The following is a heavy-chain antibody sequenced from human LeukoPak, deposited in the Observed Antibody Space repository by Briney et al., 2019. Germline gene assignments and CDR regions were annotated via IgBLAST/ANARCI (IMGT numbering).Heavy chain of an antibody. CDR1: GYSFPNYW. D-gene: IGHD1-26*01. Sequence: GESLKISCKGSGYSFPNYWIGWVRQMPGKGLEWMGIIYPGDSDIRYSPSFQGQVTISADKSISTAYLQWSSLRASDTAMYYCAIRYSGSYNDYWGQGTLVTVSS. CDR2: IYPGDSDI. CDR3: AIRYSGSYNDY. J-gene: IGHJ4*02. V-gene: IGHV5-51*01.